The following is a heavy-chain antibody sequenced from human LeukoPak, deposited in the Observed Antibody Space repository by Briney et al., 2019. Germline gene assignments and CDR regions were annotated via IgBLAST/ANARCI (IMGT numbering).Heavy chain of an antibody. V-gene: IGHV4-38-2*02. CDR1: GYSISSGYY. CDR2: SYHSGST. CDR3: ARKTDYGGNSDYFDY. J-gene: IGHJ4*02. Sequence: SETLSLTCTVSGYSISSGYYWGWIRQPPGKGLEWIGSSYHSGSTYYNPSLKSRVTISVDTSKNQFSLKLSSVTAADTALYYCARKTDYGGNSDYFDYWSQGTLVTVSS. D-gene: IGHD4-23*01.